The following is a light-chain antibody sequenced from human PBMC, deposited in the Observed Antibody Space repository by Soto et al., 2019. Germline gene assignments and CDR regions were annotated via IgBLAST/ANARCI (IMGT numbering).Light chain of an antibody. Sequence: DIQMTQSPSSVSASVGDRVTVTCRASQDIKTWLAWYQQKPGKAPNLLIFGASNLQSGVPSRFSATGSGTEFTLTISSLKPEDFAIYFCQQGNSFPSTFGPGTKVDTK. V-gene: IGKV1-12*02. CDR1: QDIKTW. CDR2: GAS. CDR3: QQGNSFPST. J-gene: IGKJ3*01.